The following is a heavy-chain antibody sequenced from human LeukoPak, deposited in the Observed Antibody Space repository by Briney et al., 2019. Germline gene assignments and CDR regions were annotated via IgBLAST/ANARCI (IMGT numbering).Heavy chain of an antibody. CDR3: ARGQTGSGRIFDY. J-gene: IGHJ4*02. CDR1: GDSVSSNYAA. CDR2: TYYRSKWYI. V-gene: IGHV6-1*01. D-gene: IGHD2-15*01. Sequence: SQTLSLTFAISGDSVSSNYAAWNWLRQSPSRGLEWLGRTYYRSKWYIDFAEYVKGRITINPDTSRNQFSLQLNSVTPEDTAVYYCARGQTGSGRIFDYWGQGTLVTVSS.